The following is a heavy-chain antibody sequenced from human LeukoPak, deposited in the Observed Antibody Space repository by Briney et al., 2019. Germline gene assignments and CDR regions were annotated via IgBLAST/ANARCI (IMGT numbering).Heavy chain of an antibody. CDR1: GFTFSSYG. D-gene: IGHD2-15*01. CDR3: ARSYCSGGSCFAFDI. Sequence: GGSLRLSCAASGFTFSSYGMHCVRQAPGKGLEWVAVISYDGSNKYYADSVKGRFTISRDNSKNTLCLQMNSLRAEDTAVYYCARSYCSGGSCFAFDIWGQGTMVTVSS. V-gene: IGHV3-30*03. J-gene: IGHJ3*02. CDR2: ISYDGSNK.